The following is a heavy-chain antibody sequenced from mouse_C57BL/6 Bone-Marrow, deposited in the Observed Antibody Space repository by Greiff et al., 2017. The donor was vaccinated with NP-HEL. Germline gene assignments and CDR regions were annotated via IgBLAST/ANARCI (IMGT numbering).Heavy chain of an antibody. CDR3: AKDLPGAMDY. V-gene: IGHV5-17*01. CDR1: GFTFSDYG. J-gene: IGHJ4*01. D-gene: IGHD5-1*01. CDR2: ISSGSSTI. Sequence: EVNVVESGGGLVKPGGSLKLSCAASGFTFSDYGMHWVRQAPVQGLEWVAYISSGSSTIYYADTVKGRFTISRDNAKNTPFLQMTRLRSEDTAMYYCAKDLPGAMDYWGQGTAVTVSS.